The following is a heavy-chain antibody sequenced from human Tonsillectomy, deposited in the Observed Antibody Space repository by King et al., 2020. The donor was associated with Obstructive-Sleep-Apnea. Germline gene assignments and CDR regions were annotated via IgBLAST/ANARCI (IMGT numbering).Heavy chain of an antibody. CDR1: GGSISSSNYF. V-gene: IGHV4-39*01. Sequence: QLQESGPGLVKPSETLSLTCTVSGGSISSSNYFWAWIRQPPGTGLEWLGSIYFSGSTYYNPSVKSRVTVSVDTSKNQFSLKMTSVTAADTAVYYCARLVRFGESYDYWGQGTLVTVSS. D-gene: IGHD3-10*01. J-gene: IGHJ4*02. CDR2: IYFSGST. CDR3: ARLVRFGESYDY.